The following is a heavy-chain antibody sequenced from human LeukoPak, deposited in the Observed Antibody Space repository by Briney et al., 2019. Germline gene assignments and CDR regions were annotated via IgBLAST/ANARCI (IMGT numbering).Heavy chain of an antibody. CDR1: GFTFSSYW. J-gene: IGHJ4*02. V-gene: IGHV3-74*01. D-gene: IGHD6-13*01. CDR3: ARASIAAADTGFDY. CDR2: INSDGSGT. Sequence: GGSLRLSCAASGFTFSSYWMHWVRQAPGKGLVWVSRINSDGSGTSYADSVRGRFTISRDNAKNTLYLQMNSLRAEDTAVYYCARASIAAADTGFDYWGQGTLVTVSS.